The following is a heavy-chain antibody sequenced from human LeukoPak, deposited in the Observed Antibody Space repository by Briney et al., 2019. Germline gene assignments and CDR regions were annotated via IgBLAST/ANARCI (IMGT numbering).Heavy chain of an antibody. Sequence: SETLSLTCTVSGGSISSYYWSWIRQPAGKGLEWIGRIYTSGSTNYNPSLKSRVTMSVDTSKNQFSLKLSSVTAADTAVYYCARSGGPGMRHWFDPWGQGTLVTVSS. V-gene: IGHV4-4*07. CDR3: ARSGGPGMRHWFDP. D-gene: IGHD2-15*01. CDR2: IYTSGST. CDR1: GGSISSYY. J-gene: IGHJ5*02.